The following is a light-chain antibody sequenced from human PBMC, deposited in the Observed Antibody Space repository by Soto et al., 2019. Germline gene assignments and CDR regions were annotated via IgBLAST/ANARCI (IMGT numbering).Light chain of an antibody. CDR1: QSISRT. J-gene: IGKJ5*01. CDR2: GAS. CDR3: QQYSDLPMT. Sequence: EFVLTQSPGTLSLSPGERATLSCRASQSISRTLAWCQQKPGQAPRLLIYGASRRATGIPDRFSGSASGTDFTLTISRLEPEDFAVYFCQQYSDLPMTFGQGTRLEIK. V-gene: IGKV3-20*01.